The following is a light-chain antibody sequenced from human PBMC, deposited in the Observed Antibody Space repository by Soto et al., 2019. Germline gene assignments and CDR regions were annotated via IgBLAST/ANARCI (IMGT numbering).Light chain of an antibody. Sequence: LISLSTECQAVALGERATIDGKSSVSVLYSSNNKNSVAWYQQKPGQPPQLLIYWASTRESWVHDRFSGIESGTDYSLTISSLQAEYAAVYYCEQYYTTGWTYGQGTKVDIK. V-gene: IGKV4-1*01. CDR2: WAS. CDR1: VSVLYSSNNKNS. J-gene: IGKJ1*01. CDR3: EQYYTTGWT.